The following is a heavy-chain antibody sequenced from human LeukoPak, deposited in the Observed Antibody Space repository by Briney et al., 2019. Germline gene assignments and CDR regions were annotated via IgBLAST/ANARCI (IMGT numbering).Heavy chain of an antibody. J-gene: IGHJ5*02. V-gene: IGHV1-3*01. Sequence: ASVQVSCQASGYTFTSYAMHWVRQAPGHRLEWMGWINAGNGNTKYSQKFQGRVTITRDTSASTAYVELSSLRSEDTAVYYCARGWNYVRDNWFDPWGQGTLVTVSS. CDR3: ARGWNYVRDNWFDP. CDR2: INAGNGNT. CDR1: GYTFTSYA. D-gene: IGHD1-7*01.